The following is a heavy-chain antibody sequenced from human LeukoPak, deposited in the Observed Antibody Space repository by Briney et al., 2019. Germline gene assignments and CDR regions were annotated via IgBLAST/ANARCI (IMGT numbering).Heavy chain of an antibody. CDR2: IRQDGSEK. J-gene: IGHJ4*02. CDR1: GFTFSSYW. Sequence: QAGGSLRLSCAASGFTFSSYWMSWVRQALGRGLEWVANIRQDGSEKYYVDSVKGRFTISRDNSKNSLYLQMNSLRAEDTGVCYCGRVSPERGYSYGPLDNYFDYWGQGTMVTVSS. D-gene: IGHD5-18*01. V-gene: IGHV3-7*01. CDR3: GRVSPERGYSYGPLDNYFDY.